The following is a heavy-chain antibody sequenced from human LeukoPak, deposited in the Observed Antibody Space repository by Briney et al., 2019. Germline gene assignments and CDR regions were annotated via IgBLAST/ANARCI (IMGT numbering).Heavy chain of an antibody. D-gene: IGHD4-17*01. CDR3: ARSTTHPYYNYMDV. V-gene: IGHV3-74*01. CDR1: GFTFSSYW. J-gene: IGHJ6*03. Sequence: GGSLRLSCVASGFTFSSYWMHWVRQAPGEGLVWVSRINSDGSTTTYADSVKGRFTISRDNAKNTLYLQMNSLRVEDTAVYYCARSTTHPYYNYMDVWGKGTTVTLSS. CDR2: INSDGSTT.